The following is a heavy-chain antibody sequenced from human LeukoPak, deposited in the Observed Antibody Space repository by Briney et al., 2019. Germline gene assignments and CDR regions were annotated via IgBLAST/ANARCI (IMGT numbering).Heavy chain of an antibody. J-gene: IGHJ4*02. CDR3: ARATDTYYYDSSGRGAGRFDY. V-gene: IGHV4-34*01. Sequence: SETLSLPCAVCGGSFSGYYWSWIRQPPGKGLEWIGEINHSGSTNYNPSLKSRVTISVDTSKNQFSLKLSSVTAADTAVYYCARATDTYYYDSSGRGAGRFDYWGQGTLVTVSS. D-gene: IGHD3-22*01. CDR2: INHSGST. CDR1: GGSFSGYY.